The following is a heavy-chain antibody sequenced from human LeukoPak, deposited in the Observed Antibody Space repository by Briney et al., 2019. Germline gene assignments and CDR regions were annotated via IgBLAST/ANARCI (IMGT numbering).Heavy chain of an antibody. CDR3: AGGGYRSRASCYAPLFDY. J-gene: IGHJ4*02. CDR2: IYYSGTT. Sequence: PSETLSLTCTVSGGSISRYYWSWIRQSPGKGLEWIAYIYYSGTTNYNPSLKSRVTISVDTSKSQFSLKLNSVTAADTAVYYCAGGGYRSRASCYAPLFDYWGQGTLVTVSS. CDR1: GGSISRYY. V-gene: IGHV4-59*01. D-gene: IGHD2-2*01.